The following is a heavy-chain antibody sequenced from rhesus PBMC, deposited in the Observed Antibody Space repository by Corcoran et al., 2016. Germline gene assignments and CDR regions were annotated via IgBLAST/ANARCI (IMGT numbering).Heavy chain of an antibody. V-gene: IGHV4S10*01. Sequence: QVQLQESGPGVVKPSETLSLTCAVSGGSISDSYRWSWIRQPPGKGLEWIGYIYGSSTSTNYNPSLKSRVTISTDTYKNQFSLKLSSVTAADTAVYYCARDLRSGSWSGTFDYWGQGVLVTVSS. J-gene: IGHJ4*01. D-gene: IGHD6-25*01. CDR1: GGSISDSYR. CDR2: IYGSSTST. CDR3: ARDLRSGSWSGTFDY.